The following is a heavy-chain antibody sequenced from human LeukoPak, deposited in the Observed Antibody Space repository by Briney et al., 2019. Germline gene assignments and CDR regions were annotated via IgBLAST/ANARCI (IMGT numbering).Heavy chain of an antibody. J-gene: IGHJ4*02. Sequence: ASVKVSCRASGYTFTSYGFTWVRQAPGQGLEWMGWISAYDGNTNSAQKFQGRVTMTTDTSTSTAYMELRSLRSDDTAVYYCARDGYGWGKGYFNYWGQGTLVTVSS. CDR2: ISAYDGNT. V-gene: IGHV1-18*01. D-gene: IGHD3-10*01. CDR3: ARDGYGWGKGYFNY. CDR1: GYTFTSYG.